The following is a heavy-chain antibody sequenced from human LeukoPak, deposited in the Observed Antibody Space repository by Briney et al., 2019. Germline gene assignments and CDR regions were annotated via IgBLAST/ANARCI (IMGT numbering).Heavy chain of an antibody. J-gene: IGHJ4*02. CDR2: ISSSSSYI. CDR1: GFTFSSYS. CDR3: ARDPRYCGGDCYGDY. D-gene: IGHD2-21*02. V-gene: IGHV3-21*01. Sequence: PGGSLRLSCAASGFTFSSYSMNWVRQAPGKGLEWVSSISSSSSYIYYADSVKGRFTISRDNAKNSLYLQMNSLRAEDTAVYYCARDPRYCGGDCYGDYWGQGTLVTVSS.